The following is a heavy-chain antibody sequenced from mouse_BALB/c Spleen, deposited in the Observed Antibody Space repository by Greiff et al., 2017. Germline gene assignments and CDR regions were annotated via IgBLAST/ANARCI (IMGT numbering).Heavy chain of an antibody. CDR1: GFTFSSYG. J-gene: IGHJ4*01. D-gene: IGHD1-1*01. CDR3: AREGHYYGSRGAMDY. Sequence: DVKLVESGGGLVQPGGSLKLSCAASGFTFSSYGMSWVRQTPDKRLELVATINSNGGSTYYPDSVKGRFTISRDNAKNTLYLQMSSLKSEDTAMYYCAREGHYYGSRGAMDYWGQGTSVTVSS. CDR2: INSNGGST. V-gene: IGHV5-6-3*01.